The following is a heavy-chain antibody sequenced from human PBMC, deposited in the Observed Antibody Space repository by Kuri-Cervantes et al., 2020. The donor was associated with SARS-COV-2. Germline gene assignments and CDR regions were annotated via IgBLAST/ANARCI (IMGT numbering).Heavy chain of an antibody. CDR1: GFTFRNYA. D-gene: IGHD4-17*01. J-gene: IGHJ4*02. CDR2: ISYDGSNK. V-gene: IGHV3-30-3*01. CDR3: ARDGDDYGDYDTYFDY. Sequence: GGSLRLSCVASGFTFRNYAMSWVRQAPGRGLEWVAVISYDGSNKYYADSVKGRFTISRDNSKNTLYLQMNSLRAEDTAVYYCARDGDDYGDYDTYFDYWGQGTLVTVSS.